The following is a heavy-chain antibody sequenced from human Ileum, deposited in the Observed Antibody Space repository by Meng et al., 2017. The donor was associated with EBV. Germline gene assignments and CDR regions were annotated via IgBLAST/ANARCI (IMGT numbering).Heavy chain of an antibody. D-gene: IGHD3-10*01. V-gene: IGHV4-4*02. Sequence: QLQRQESGPGLVKPSGTLSLTCAVSGDSVSGSDWWSWVRQPPGKGLEWIGEVYHDGATNYHPSLKSRVTISLDKSKNEVNLHLNSLTAADTAVYFCARSSPIVRGLDYWGQGTLVTVSS. J-gene: IGHJ4*02. CDR1: GDSVSGSDW. CDR2: VYHDGAT. CDR3: ARSSPIVRGLDY.